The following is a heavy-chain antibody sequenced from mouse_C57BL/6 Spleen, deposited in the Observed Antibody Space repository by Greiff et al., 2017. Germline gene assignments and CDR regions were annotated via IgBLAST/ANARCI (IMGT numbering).Heavy chain of an antibody. J-gene: IGHJ3*01. CDR1: GFTFSSYG. CDR3: ARQNWTWFAD. Sequence: EVMLVESGGDLVKPGGSLKLSCAASGFTFSSYGMSWVRQTPDKRLEWVATISSGGSYTYYPDSVKGRFTISRDNAKNTLYLQMSSLKSEDTARYYCARQNWTWFADWGQGTLVTVSA. CDR2: ISSGGSYT. D-gene: IGHD4-1*01. V-gene: IGHV5-6*01.